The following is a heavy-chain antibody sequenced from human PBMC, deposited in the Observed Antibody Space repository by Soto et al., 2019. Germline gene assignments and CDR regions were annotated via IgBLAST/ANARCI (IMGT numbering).Heavy chain of an antibody. CDR1: GYTFTSFW. Sequence: GESLKISCKGFGYTFTSFWIGWVRQMPGKGLEWMGIIYPGDSDTRYSPSFQGQVTVSVDKSISTAYLQWSSLKASDTAMYYCARLGANPYYYATDVWGQGATVTVSS. CDR2: IYPGDSDT. V-gene: IGHV5-51*01. D-gene: IGHD3-16*01. J-gene: IGHJ6*02. CDR3: ARLGANPYYYATDV.